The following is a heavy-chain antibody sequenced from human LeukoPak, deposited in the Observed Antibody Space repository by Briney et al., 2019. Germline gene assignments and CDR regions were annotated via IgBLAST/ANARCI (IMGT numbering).Heavy chain of an antibody. J-gene: IGHJ4*02. CDR3: ARVRSSSWYFY. CDR2: IYYSGST. CDR1: GGSISSSSYY. V-gene: IGHV4-39*07. Sequence: SETLSLTCTVSGGSISSSSYYWGWIRQPPGKGLEWIGSIYYSGSTYYNPSLKSRVTISVDTSKNQFSLKLSSVTAADTAVYYCARVRSSSWYFYWGQGTLVTVSS. D-gene: IGHD6-13*01.